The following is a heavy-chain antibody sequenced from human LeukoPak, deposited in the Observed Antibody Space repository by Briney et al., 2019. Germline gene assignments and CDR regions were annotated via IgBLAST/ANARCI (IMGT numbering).Heavy chain of an antibody. CDR1: GGSISSGSYY. J-gene: IGHJ4*02. CDR2: MYYSGTT. D-gene: IGHD1-26*01. Sequence: SETLSLTCTVSGGSISSGSYYWSWIRQPPGKRPEWLGYMYYSGTTNYNPSLKSRLTISTDVSKNQFSLRLNSVTTADTAVYYCASSVMGATSPSNLDSWGQGILVTVSS. V-gene: IGHV4-61*01. CDR3: ASSVMGATSPSNLDS.